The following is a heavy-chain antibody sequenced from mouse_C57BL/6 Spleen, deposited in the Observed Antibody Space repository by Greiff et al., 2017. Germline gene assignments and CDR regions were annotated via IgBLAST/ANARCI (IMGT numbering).Heavy chain of an antibody. Sequence: VQLQQSGAELVRPGASVTLSCKASGYTFTDYEMHWVKQTPVHGLEWIGAIDPETGGTAYNQKFKGKAILTADKSSSTAYMELRSLTSEDSAVYYCTRGRFSSYYFDYWGQGTTLTVSS. D-gene: IGHD1-1*01. CDR3: TRGRFSSYYFDY. CDR2: IDPETGGT. J-gene: IGHJ2*01. CDR1: GYTFTDYE. V-gene: IGHV1-15*01.